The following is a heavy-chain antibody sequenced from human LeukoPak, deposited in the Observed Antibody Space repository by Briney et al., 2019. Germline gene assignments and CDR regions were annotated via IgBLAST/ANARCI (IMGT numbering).Heavy chain of an antibody. Sequence: PGGSLRLSCAASGFTFSSYGMHWVRQAPGKGLEWVAVIWYDGSNKYYADSVKGRFTISRDNSKNTLYLQMNSLRAEDTAVYYCASSGVKTTFTGEIDYWSQGTLVTVSS. V-gene: IGHV3-33*01. CDR2: IWYDGSNK. J-gene: IGHJ4*02. CDR3: ASSGVKTTFTGEIDY. D-gene: IGHD1/OR15-1a*01. CDR1: GFTFSSYG.